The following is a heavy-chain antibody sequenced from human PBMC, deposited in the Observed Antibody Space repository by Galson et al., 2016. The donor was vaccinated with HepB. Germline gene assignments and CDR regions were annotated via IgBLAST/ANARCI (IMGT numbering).Heavy chain of an antibody. CDR3: ARGGGSAYYGMDV. CDR2: ISPYNGDT. D-gene: IGHD1-26*01. Sequence: SCKASGYTFTSYGLSWVRQAPGQGLEWMGWISPYNGDTNYAQKLQGRVTVTTDTSASTAYMELRSLRSDDTAVYYCARGGGSAYYGMDVWGQGTTVTVSS. J-gene: IGHJ6*02. V-gene: IGHV1-18*01. CDR1: GYTFTSYG.